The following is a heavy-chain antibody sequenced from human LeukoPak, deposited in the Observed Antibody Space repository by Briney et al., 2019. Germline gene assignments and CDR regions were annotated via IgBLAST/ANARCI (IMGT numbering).Heavy chain of an antibody. J-gene: IGHJ6*03. V-gene: IGHV1-18*01. CDR1: GYTFTSYG. D-gene: IGHD6-19*01. CDR3: ARGSSGGYTNPYYYYYYMDG. Sequence: SSVTVSCKASGYTFTSYGISWVRQAPGQGLEGIGLISAYNGNTNYPQKLHGRVTMTTDTSTSTAYMELRSLSSDDTAVYYCARGSSGGYTNPYYYYYYMDGWGKGTTVTVSS. CDR2: ISAYNGNT.